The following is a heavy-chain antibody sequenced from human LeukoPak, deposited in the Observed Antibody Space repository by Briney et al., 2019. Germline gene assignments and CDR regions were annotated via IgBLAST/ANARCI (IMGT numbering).Heavy chain of an antibody. V-gene: IGHV4-4*07. CDR2: IYTSGST. CDR1: GGSFSGYY. CDR3: ARDLAAAGTIDY. D-gene: IGHD6-13*01. J-gene: IGHJ4*02. Sequence: SETLSLTCAVYGGSFSGYYWSWIRQPAGKGLEWIGRIYTSGSTNYNPSLKSRVTMSVDTSKNQFSLKLSSVTAADTAVYYCARDLAAAGTIDYWGQGTLVTVSS.